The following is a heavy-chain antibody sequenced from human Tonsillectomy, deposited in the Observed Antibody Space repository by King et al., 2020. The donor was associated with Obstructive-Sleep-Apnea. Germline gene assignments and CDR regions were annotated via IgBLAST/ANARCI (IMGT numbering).Heavy chain of an antibody. V-gene: IGHV5-10-1*03. J-gene: IGHJ4*02. Sequence: VQLVESGAEVKKPGESLRISCKGSGYSFTNYWISWVRQMPGKGLEWMGRIDLSDSYTNYSPSFQGHVTISTDKSMSTAYLQWSSLKSSDTAMYYCARSDSSSSEWGQGTLVTGSS. CDR2: IDLSDSYT. CDR1: GYSFTNYW. CDR3: ARSDSSSSE. D-gene: IGHD6-6*01.